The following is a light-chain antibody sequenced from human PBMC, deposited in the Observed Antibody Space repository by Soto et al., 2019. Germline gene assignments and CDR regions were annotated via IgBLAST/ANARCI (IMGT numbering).Light chain of an antibody. CDR3: QQYHTSRWT. V-gene: IGKV1-5*01. CDR2: DAT. CDR1: QSISVW. Sequence: DIQMTHSPSILSASIGDRVTISCRASQSISVWLAWYQQKPGKAPRVLIFDATALESGVPSRFSGSGSGTEFTLTINNLQPDDFATYYCQQYHTSRWTFGQGTKV. J-gene: IGKJ1*01.